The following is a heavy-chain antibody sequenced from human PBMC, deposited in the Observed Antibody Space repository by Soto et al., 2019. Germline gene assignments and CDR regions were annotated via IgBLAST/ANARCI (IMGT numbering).Heavy chain of an antibody. J-gene: IGHJ4*02. CDR1: GFTFSSYG. Sequence: PGGSLRLSCAASGFTFSSYGMHWVRQAPGKGLEWVAVIWYDGSNKYYADSVKGRFTISRDNSKNTLYLQMNSLRAEDTAVYYCARAIAVAGTIDYWGQGTMVTVYS. CDR3: ARAIAVAGTIDY. D-gene: IGHD6-19*01. CDR2: IWYDGSNK. V-gene: IGHV3-33*01.